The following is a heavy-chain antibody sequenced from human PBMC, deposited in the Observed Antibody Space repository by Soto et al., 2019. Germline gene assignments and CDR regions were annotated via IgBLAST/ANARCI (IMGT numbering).Heavy chain of an antibody. D-gene: IGHD6-19*01. CDR3: AAVIGAVAGRSYFDY. V-gene: IGHV1-58*01. CDR2: IVVGSGNT. CDR1: GFTFTSSA. Sequence: QMQLVQSGPEVKKPGTSVKVSCKASGFTFTSSAVQWVRQARGQRLEWIGWIVVGSGNTNYAQKFQERVTITRDMSTSTAYMELSSLRSEDTAVYYCAAVIGAVAGRSYFDYWGQGTLVTVSS. J-gene: IGHJ4*02.